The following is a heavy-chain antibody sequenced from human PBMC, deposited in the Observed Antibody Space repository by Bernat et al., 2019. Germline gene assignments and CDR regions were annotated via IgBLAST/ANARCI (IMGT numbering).Heavy chain of an antibody. V-gene: IGHV1-18*01. J-gene: IGHJ5*02. CDR3: ARVNGDYWFGP. D-gene: IGHD2-21*02. Sequence: QINLVQFGDEMKKPGASVKVSCETSGYTFTSHSLAWVRQAPGQGLEWMGWVTTINNNTFYAQKFQGRVTMTADTSTNTAHMELRSLRNDDTAFYYCARVNGDYWFGPWGQGILVTVSS. CDR1: GYTFTSHS. CDR2: VTTINNNT.